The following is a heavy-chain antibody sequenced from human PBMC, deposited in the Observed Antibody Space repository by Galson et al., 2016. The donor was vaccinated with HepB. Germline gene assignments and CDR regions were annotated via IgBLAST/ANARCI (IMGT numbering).Heavy chain of an antibody. J-gene: IGHJ4*02. V-gene: IGHV3-7*01. CDR1: GFTFSTYW. CDR2: IKPDGSEK. CDR3: ARRQMYTMSAFDY. D-gene: IGHD5-24*01. Sequence: SLRLSCAASGFTFSTYWMSWVRQAPGKGLEWLANIKPDGSEKYYVDSVKGRFTISRDTAKSSLYLQMNSLRAEDTAVYYCARRQMYTMSAFDYWGQGTLVTVSS.